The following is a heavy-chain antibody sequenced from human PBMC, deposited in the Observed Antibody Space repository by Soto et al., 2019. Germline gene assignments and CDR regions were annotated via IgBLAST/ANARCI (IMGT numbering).Heavy chain of an antibody. V-gene: IGHV3-11*01. J-gene: IGHJ6*02. Sequence: GGSLRLSCEASGFTISDYYMSWIRQAPGKGLEWVSYISSVGTTTYYADSLKGRFTISRDNAKNSLYLQMNRLRAEDTAVYYCARVSWREKYGMDVWGQGTTVTVSS. CDR2: ISSVGTTT. CDR1: GFTISDYY. CDR3: ARVSWREKYGMDV.